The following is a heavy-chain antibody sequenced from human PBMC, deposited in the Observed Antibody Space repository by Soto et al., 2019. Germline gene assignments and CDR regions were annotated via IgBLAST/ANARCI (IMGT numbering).Heavy chain of an antibody. Sequence: SGPTLVNPTQTLTLTCTFSGFSLGTTGMRVSWIRQPPGKALEWLARIDWDDDKSYSTSLKTRLTISKDTSKNQVVLRMTNMDPADTATYYCARTAGYYRGRQFDYWGQGTLVTVSS. CDR3: ARTAGYYRGRQFDY. J-gene: IGHJ4*02. CDR1: GFSLGTTGMR. D-gene: IGHD3-10*01. V-gene: IGHV2-70*04. CDR2: IDWDDDK.